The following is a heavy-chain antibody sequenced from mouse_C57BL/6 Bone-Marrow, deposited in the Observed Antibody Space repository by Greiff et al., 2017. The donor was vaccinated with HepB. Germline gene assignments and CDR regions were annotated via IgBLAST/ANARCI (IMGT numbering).Heavy chain of an antibody. CDR1: GYSFTDYN. J-gene: IGHJ1*03. V-gene: IGHV1-39*01. CDR3: ARSGYFLLLRSSYWYFDV. D-gene: IGHD1-1*01. CDR2: INPNYGTT. Sequence: VQLKESGPELVKPGASVKISCKASGYSFTDYNMNWVKQSNGKSLEWIGVINPNYGTTSYNQKFKGKATLTVDQSSSTAYMQLNSLTSKYSAVYYCARSGYFLLLRSSYWYFDVWGTGTTVTVSS.